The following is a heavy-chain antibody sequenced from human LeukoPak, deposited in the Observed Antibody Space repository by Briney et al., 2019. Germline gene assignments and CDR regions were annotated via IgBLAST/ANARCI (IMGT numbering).Heavy chain of an antibody. J-gene: IGHJ4*02. D-gene: IGHD6-25*01. V-gene: IGHV3-23*01. Sequence: GGSLRLSCAASGFTFSSYAMSWVRQAPGKGLEWVSAISGSDDSTYYADSVKGRFTISRDNSKNTLYLQMNSLRAEDTAVYYCAKVPAAMKVFDYWGQGTLVTVSS. CDR1: GFTFSSYA. CDR3: AKVPAAMKVFDY. CDR2: ISGSDDST.